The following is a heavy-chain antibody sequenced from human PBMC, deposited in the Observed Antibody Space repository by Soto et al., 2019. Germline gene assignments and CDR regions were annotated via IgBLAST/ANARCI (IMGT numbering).Heavy chain of an antibody. J-gene: IGHJ3*02. CDR2: VIPTLATA. CDR3: ARDYGEIDDFDI. Sequence: QVQLVQSGAEVKKPGSSVKVSCKTSGGPFNNHAINWVRQAPGQGLEWVGLVIPTLATADYAQKFQGRVTMTADEVTNTAYMELSSLRSDDTGVYYCARDYGEIDDFDIWGQGTLVTVSS. D-gene: IGHD4-17*01. CDR1: GGPFNNHA. V-gene: IGHV1-69*01.